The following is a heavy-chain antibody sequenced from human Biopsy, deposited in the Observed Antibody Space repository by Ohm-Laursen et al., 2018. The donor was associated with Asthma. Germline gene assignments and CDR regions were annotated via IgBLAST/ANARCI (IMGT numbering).Heavy chain of an antibody. J-gene: IGHJ4*02. Sequence: SLRLSCAASGFTVSSNGMSWVRQPPGKGLEWVSVIYSGGGTFYADSVKGRVTISRDISKNTLSLQMNSLRVEDTAVYYCARGDSSGWSHYYFDYWGQGTLVAVSS. CDR1: GFTVSSNG. CDR2: IYSGGGT. D-gene: IGHD6-19*01. CDR3: ARGDSSGWSHYYFDY. V-gene: IGHV3-53*01.